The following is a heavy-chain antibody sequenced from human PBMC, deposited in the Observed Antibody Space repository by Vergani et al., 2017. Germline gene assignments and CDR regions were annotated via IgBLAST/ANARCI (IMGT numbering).Heavy chain of an antibody. D-gene: IGHD1-14*01. CDR3: AKGGNHQLPGNSGFDY. J-gene: IGHJ4*02. CDR2: ISWNSGSI. Sequence: EVQLVESGGGLVQPGRSLRLSCAASGFTFDDYAMHWVRQAPGKGLEWVSGISWNSGSIGYADSVKGRFTISRDNAKNSLYLQMNSLRAEDTALYYCAKGGNHQLPGNSGFDYWGQGTLVTVSS. CDR1: GFTFDDYA. V-gene: IGHV3-9*01.